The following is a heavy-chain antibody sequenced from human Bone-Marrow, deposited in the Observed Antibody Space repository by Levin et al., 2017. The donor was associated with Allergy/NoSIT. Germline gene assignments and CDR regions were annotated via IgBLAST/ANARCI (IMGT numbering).Heavy chain of an antibody. Sequence: PGGSLRLSCAGSGFIFSNAWMSWVRQSPGRGLEWVGRLKSKTDGGTVDYAAPVKGRFTISRDDSKNTLFLQMNDLSTEDTAVYYGVTRNQPGSTLPFDIWGQGTMVTVSS. V-gene: IGHV3-15*01. D-gene: IGHD2/OR15-2a*01. J-gene: IGHJ3*02. CDR1: GFIFSNAW. CDR3: VTRNQPGSTLPFDI. CDR2: LKSKTDGGTV.